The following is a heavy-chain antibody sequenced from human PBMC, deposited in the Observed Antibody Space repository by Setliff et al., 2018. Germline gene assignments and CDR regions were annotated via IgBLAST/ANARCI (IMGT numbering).Heavy chain of an antibody. CDR3: ARGSGYYKNWFAP. Sequence: KPSETLSLTCTVSGVSIRSYYWSWIRQPPGKGLEWIGYIYYSGSTNYNPSLKSRVTMALDTTKNQISLKLSSVTAADTAVYYCARGSGYYKNWFAPWGQGTLVTVSS. CDR2: IYYSGST. V-gene: IGHV4-59*01. D-gene: IGHD3-9*01. J-gene: IGHJ5*02. CDR1: GVSIRSYY.